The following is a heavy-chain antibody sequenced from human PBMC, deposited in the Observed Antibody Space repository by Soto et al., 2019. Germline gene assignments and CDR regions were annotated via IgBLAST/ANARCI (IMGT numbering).Heavy chain of an antibody. V-gene: IGHV4-4*02. CDR3: ARVISSRDEYFDY. J-gene: IGHJ4*02. Sequence: SETLSLTCTVYGGSITNNHWWSWVRQPPGKGPELIGEIYHTGIANYNPSLESRVAFSVDKPKNQFSLNLTSVTAADTAVYYCARVISSRDEYFDYWGQGTVVTVSS. CDR2: IYHTGIA. CDR1: GGSITNNHW. D-gene: IGHD2-2*01.